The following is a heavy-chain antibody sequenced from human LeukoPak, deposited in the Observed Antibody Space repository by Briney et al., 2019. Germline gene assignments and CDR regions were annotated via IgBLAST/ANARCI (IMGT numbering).Heavy chain of an antibody. CDR1: GFTFSSYG. CDR2: IRYDGSNK. CDR3: ANTLCSSTSCYTGGFDY. D-gene: IGHD2-2*02. J-gene: IGHJ4*02. V-gene: IGHV3-30*02. Sequence: GGSLRLSCAASGFTFSSYGMHWVRQAPGKGLEWVAFIRYDGSNKYYADSVKGRFTISRDNSKNTLYLQMNSLRAEDTAVYYCANTLCSSTSCYTGGFDYWGQGTLVTVSS.